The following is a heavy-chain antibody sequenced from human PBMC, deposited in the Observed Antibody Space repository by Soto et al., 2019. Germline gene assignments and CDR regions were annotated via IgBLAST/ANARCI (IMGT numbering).Heavy chain of an antibody. CDR1: GYTFLNYA. Sequence: ASVKVSCKASGYTFLNYAVHWMRQAPGQGLEWMGWINVVSANTKFSQKFQGRVTMARDTSASTVSMELSSLRSEDTAMYYCARGSKVAIGKGVTGFFEYWGQGTPVTVSS. CDR3: ARGSKVAIGKGVTGFFEY. CDR2: INVVSANT. J-gene: IGHJ4*02. D-gene: IGHD5-12*01. V-gene: IGHV1-3*01.